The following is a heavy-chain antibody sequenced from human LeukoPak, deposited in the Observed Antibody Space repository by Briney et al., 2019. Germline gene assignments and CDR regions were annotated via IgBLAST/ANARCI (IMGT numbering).Heavy chain of an antibody. CDR2: ISAYNGNT. D-gene: IGHD4-17*01. CDR1: GYTFTSYG. Sequence: GASVKVSCKASGYTFTSYGISWVRQAPGQGLEWMGWISAYNGNTNYAQKFQGRVTMTRDTSISTAYMELSRLRSDDTAVYYCARVLYGDLNFDYWGQGTLVTVSS. J-gene: IGHJ4*02. CDR3: ARVLYGDLNFDY. V-gene: IGHV1-18*01.